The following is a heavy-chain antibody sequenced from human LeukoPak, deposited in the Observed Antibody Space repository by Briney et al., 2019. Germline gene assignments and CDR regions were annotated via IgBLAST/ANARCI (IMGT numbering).Heavy chain of an antibody. CDR3: ARAQPTSSWTAFDI. J-gene: IGHJ3*02. V-gene: IGHV3-33*01. D-gene: IGHD6-13*01. CDR1: ALTFSSFG. CDR2: IWYDGSNK. Sequence: GGSLRLSCAASALTFSSFGMHWVRQAPGKGLEWVAVIWYDGSNKYYADSVEGRFTISRDNSKNTLYLQMNSLRAEDTAVYYCARAQPTSSWTAFDIWGQGTMVTVSS.